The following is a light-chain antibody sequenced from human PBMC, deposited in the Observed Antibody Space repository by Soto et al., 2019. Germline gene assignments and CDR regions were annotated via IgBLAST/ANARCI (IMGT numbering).Light chain of an antibody. CDR1: SSNIGSNY. Sequence: QSVLTQPPSASGTPGQRVTISCSGSSSNIGSNYVYWYQQLPGTAPKVFIYSNNQRPSGVPDRFSGSKSGTSASLAISGLRSDDEADYYCAAWDDSLSGLVFGGGTKVTVL. CDR2: SNN. V-gene: IGLV1-47*02. CDR3: AAWDDSLSGLV. J-gene: IGLJ2*01.